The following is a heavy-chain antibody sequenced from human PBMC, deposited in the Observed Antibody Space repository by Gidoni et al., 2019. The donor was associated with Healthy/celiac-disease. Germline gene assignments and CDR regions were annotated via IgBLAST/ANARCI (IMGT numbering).Heavy chain of an antibody. J-gene: IGHJ4*02. Sequence: EVQLVESGGGLVQPGGSLRLSCAASGFTFSSYWMSWVRQAPGKGLEWVANIKQDGSEKYYVDSVKGRFTISRDNAKNSLYLQMNSLRAEDTAVYYCARDRPEGGPIAAAGIYWGQGTLVTVSS. CDR2: IKQDGSEK. CDR3: ARDRPEGGPIAAAGIY. D-gene: IGHD6-13*01. V-gene: IGHV3-7*03. CDR1: GFTFSSYW.